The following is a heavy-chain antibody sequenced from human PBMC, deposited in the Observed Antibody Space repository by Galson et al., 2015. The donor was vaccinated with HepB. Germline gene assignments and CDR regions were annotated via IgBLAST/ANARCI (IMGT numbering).Heavy chain of an antibody. V-gene: IGHV4-34*01. Sequence: SETLSLTCAVYGESFTDYYWNWIRQPPGKGLEWIGEINHSGSTNYDSSLKSRTTISVDTSKNQVSLKLNSVTAADTAMYYCARSYNSSSWGWLDPWGQGTPITVSS. CDR1: GESFTDYY. CDR2: INHSGST. CDR3: ARSYNSSSWGWLDP. J-gene: IGHJ5*02. D-gene: IGHD3-10*01.